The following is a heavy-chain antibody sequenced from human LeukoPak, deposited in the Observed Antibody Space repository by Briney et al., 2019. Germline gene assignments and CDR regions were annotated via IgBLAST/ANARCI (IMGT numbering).Heavy chain of an antibody. CDR3: ARLISSNWFDP. CDR2: IYYSGST. CDR1: GGSISSYY. D-gene: IGHD3-3*02. Sequence: SETLSLTCTVSGGSISSYYWSWIRQPPGKGLEWIGYIYYSGSTNYNPSLKSRVTIPVDTSKNQFSLKLSSVTAADTAVYYCARLISSNWFDPWGQGTLVTVSS. J-gene: IGHJ5*02. V-gene: IGHV4-59*01.